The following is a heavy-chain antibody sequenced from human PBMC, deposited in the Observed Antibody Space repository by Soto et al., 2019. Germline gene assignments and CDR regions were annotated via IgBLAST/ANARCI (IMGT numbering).Heavy chain of an antibody. CDR3: AKIRGYDLGSTTFQH. CDR2: TSGSGATT. D-gene: IGHD5-12*01. J-gene: IGHJ1*01. Sequence: GGSLRLSCAASGFTFSTYAMTWVRQAPGKGLEWVSTTSGSGATTHYAGSVKGRFTISRDNSKNTLYLQMSSLRAEDTAIYYCAKIRGYDLGSTTFQHWGQGTLVTVSS. CDR1: GFTFSTYA. V-gene: IGHV3-23*01.